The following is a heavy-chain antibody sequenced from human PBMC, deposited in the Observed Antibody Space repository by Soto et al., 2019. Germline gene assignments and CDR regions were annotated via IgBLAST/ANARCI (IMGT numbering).Heavy chain of an antibody. CDR1: GFSLSTSGVG. D-gene: IGHD3-10*01. V-gene: IGHV2-5*01. J-gene: IGHJ5*02. Sequence: QITLKESGPTLVKPTQTLTLTCTFSGFSLSTSGVGVGWIRQPPGKALEWLALIYWNDDKRYSPSLKSRLTITKDPAKIKVVLTMTNMDPVDTATYYCAHPKHEWFGEWNWFDPWGQGTLVTVSS. CDR2: IYWNDDK. CDR3: AHPKHEWFGEWNWFDP.